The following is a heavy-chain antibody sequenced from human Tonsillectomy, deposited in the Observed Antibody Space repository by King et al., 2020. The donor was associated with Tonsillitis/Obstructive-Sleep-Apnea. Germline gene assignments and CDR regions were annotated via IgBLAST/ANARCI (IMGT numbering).Heavy chain of an antibody. CDR2: FYYVGST. D-gene: IGHD6-19*01. Sequence: LQLQESGPGLLRPSETLSLTCIVSGDSITSSSYYWGWIRQPPGKGLEWIGSFYYVGSTSYNPSLKSRVTISVDTSKNQFSLKLNSVTAADTAVYFCARPRGGAVTGPFDFWGQGALVTVSS. V-gene: IGHV4-39*01. J-gene: IGHJ4*02. CDR3: ARPRGGAVTGPFDF. CDR1: GDSITSSSYY.